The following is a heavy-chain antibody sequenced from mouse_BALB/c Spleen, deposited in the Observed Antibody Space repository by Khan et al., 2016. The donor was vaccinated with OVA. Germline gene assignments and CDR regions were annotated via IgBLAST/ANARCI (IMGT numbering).Heavy chain of an antibody. CDR3: ARGYYGSVAY. J-gene: IGHJ3*01. V-gene: IGHV9-2-1*01. CDR2: INTETGEP. CDR1: GCTFTDYS. D-gene: IGHD1-1*01. Sequence: QIQLVQSGPELKKPGETVKISCKASGCTFTDYSMHWVKQAPGKGLKWMGWINTETGEPTYADDFKGRFAFSLETSASTAYLQINNLKNEDTATYFCARGYYGSVAYWGQGTLVTVSA.